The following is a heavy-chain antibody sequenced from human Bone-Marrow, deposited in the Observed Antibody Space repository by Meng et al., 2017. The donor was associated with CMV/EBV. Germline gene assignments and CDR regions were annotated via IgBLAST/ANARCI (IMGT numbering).Heavy chain of an antibody. D-gene: IGHD2-2*01. V-gene: IGHV3-21*06. CDR3: ARAGCVSTTCSLGWFDP. J-gene: IGHJ5*02. CDR1: GFTFNSHS. Sequence: GFTFNSHSMHWVRQAPGKGLEWVASITSSGSSIYYADSVKGRFTISRDNAKNSLYVQMNSLRDEDTAVYYCARAGCVSTTCSLGWFDPWGQGTLVTVS. CDR2: ITSSGSSI.